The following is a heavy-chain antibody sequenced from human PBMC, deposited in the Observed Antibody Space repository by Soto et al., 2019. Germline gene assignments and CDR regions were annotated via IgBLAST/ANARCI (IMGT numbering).Heavy chain of an antibody. CDR2: VSGTGGSA. Sequence: PWGSLVLGCAASGFTFSSYAMTWVRQAPGKGLDWVSGVSGTGGSAYYADSVKGRFTISRDKSTNTLYLHMNSLRAEDTAVYYCARGSAYSDYDLEYWGQGTMVTVSS. CDR3: ARGSAYSDYDLEY. D-gene: IGHD4-17*01. J-gene: IGHJ4*02. CDR1: GFTFSSYA. V-gene: IGHV3-23*01.